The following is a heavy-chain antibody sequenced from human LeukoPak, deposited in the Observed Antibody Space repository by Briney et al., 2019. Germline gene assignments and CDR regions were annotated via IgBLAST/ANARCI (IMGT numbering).Heavy chain of an antibody. Sequence: GSLRLSCAASGFTFSSYWMSWVRQPPGKGLEWIGEIYHSGSTNYNPSLKSRVTISVDKSKNQFSLKLSSVTAADTAVYYCARRSGYYYGHDYWGQGTLVTVSS. V-gene: IGHV4-4*02. J-gene: IGHJ4*02. CDR1: GFTFSSYW. CDR2: IYHSGST. CDR3: ARRSGYYYGHDY. D-gene: IGHD3-22*01.